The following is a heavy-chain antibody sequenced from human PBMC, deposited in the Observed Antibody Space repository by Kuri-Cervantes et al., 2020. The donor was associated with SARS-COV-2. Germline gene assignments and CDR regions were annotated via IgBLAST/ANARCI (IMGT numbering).Heavy chain of an antibody. CDR3: ARRYYYDSSGYYYGPKVYYFDY. D-gene: IGHD3-22*01. CDR1: GYSFTSYW. CDR2: IDPSDSYT. Sequence: KVSCKGSGYSFTSYWIGWVRQMPGKGLEWMGRIDPSDSYTNYSPSFQGHVTIPADKSISTAYLQWSSLKASDTAMYYCARRYYYDSSGYYYGPKVYYFDYWGQGTLVTVSS. J-gene: IGHJ4*02. V-gene: IGHV5-10-1*01.